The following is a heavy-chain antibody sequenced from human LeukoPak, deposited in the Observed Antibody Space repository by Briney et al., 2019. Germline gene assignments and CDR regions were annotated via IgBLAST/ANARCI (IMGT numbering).Heavy chain of an antibody. J-gene: IGHJ4*02. V-gene: IGHV3-21*01. CDR2: ISSSSSYI. CDR3: ARAGKYDYVWGSYRPLDY. D-gene: IGHD3-16*02. Sequence: PGGSLRLSCAASGFTFSSYSMNWVRQAPGKGLEWVSSISSSSSYIYYADSVKGRFTISRDNSKNTLYLQMNSLRAEDTAVCYCARAGKYDYVWGSYRPLDYWGQGTLVTVSS. CDR1: GFTFSSYS.